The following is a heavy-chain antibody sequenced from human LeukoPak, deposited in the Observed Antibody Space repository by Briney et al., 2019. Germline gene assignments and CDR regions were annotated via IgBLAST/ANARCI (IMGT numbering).Heavy chain of an antibody. CDR1: GYTFTTFG. D-gene: IGHD4-17*01. J-gene: IGHJ4*02. Sequence: ASVKVSCKASGYTFTTFGISWVRQAPGQGLEWMGWINGYNGNTNYAPKLRGRVTMTTDTSTGTAYMELRSLRSDDTAVYYCARAVQVTTGGLFDYWGQGTLVTVSS. CDR3: ARAVQVTTGGLFDY. CDR2: INGYNGNT. V-gene: IGHV1-18*01.